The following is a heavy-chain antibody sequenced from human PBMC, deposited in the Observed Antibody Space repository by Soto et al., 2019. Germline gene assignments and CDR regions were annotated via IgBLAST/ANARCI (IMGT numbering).Heavy chain of an antibody. D-gene: IGHD1-26*01. V-gene: IGHV3-48*02. J-gene: IGHJ4*02. CDR2: ISSGSVTI. CDR3: ARGGSTPLDY. Sequence: EVQLVESGGGLVQPGGSLRLSCAASGFTFSSYSMNWVRQAPGKGLEWVSYISSGSVTIHYADSVKGRITISRDNAKKSMYLPMNRPGEGGTAVYYCARGGSTPLDYWGQGTLVIVSS. CDR1: GFTFSSYS.